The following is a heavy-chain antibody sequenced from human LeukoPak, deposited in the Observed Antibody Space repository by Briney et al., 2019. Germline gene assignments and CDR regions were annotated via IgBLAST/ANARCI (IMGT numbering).Heavy chain of an antibody. Sequence: GESLKISCKGSGYSFTSYWIGWVRQVPGKGLEWMGIIYLGESDTRYSPSFQGQVTISAGKSISTAYLQWSSLKASDTAMYYCARHGHSSSLWLGYNWFDRWGQGTLVTVSS. CDR1: GYSFTSYW. CDR3: ARHGHSSSLWLGYNWFDR. J-gene: IGHJ5*02. CDR2: IYLGESDT. V-gene: IGHV5-51*01. D-gene: IGHD6-13*01.